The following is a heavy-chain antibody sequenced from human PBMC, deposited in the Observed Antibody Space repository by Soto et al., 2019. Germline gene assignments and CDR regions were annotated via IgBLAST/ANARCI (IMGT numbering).Heavy chain of an antibody. CDR3: ARVPRYSSGWEPRGAFDI. J-gene: IGHJ3*02. D-gene: IGHD6-19*01. Sequence: GGSLRLSCAASGFTFSSYSMNWVRQAPGKGLEWVSYISSSSSTIYYADSVKGRFTISRDNAKNSLYLQMNSLRDEDTAVYYCARVPRYSSGWEPRGAFDIWGQGTMVTVSS. CDR2: ISSSSSTI. V-gene: IGHV3-48*02. CDR1: GFTFSSYS.